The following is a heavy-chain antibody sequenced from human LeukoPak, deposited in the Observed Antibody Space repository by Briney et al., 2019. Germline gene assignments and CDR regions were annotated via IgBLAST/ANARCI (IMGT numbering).Heavy chain of an antibody. CDR2: ISSSSSYI. D-gene: IGHD2-21*02. CDR1: GFTFSSYS. Sequence: GGSLRLSCAASGFTFSSYSMNWVRQAPGKGLELVSSISSSSSYIYYADSVKGRFTISRDNAKNSLYLQMNSLRAEDTAVYYCARDPPGDSGYYYGMDVWGKGTTVTVSS. V-gene: IGHV3-21*01. J-gene: IGHJ6*04. CDR3: ARDPPGDSGYYYGMDV.